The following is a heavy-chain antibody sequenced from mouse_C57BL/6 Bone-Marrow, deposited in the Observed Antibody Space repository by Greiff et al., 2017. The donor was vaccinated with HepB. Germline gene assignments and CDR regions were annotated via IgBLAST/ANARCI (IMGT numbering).Heavy chain of an antibody. CDR1: GFTFSSYG. CDR2: ISSGGSYT. V-gene: IGHV5-6*01. Sequence: EVKLVESGGDLVKPGGSLKLSCAASGFTFSSYGMSWVRQTPDKRLEWVATISSGGSYTYYPDSVKGRFTISRDNAKNTLYLQMSSLKSEDTAMYYCARQDTTGVARGDDWGQGTSVTVSS. CDR3: ARQDTTGVARGDD. J-gene: IGHJ4*01. D-gene: IGHD1-1*01.